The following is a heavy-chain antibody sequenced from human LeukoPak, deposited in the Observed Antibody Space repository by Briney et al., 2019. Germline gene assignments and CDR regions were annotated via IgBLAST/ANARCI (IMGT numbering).Heavy chain of an antibody. J-gene: IGHJ5*02. CDR3: AGRAHYYGSGP. Sequence: SETLSLTCAVYGGSFSGYYWSWIRQPPGKGLEWIGEINHSGSTNYNPSLKSRVTISVDTSKNQFSLKLSSVTAADTAVYYCAGRAHYYGSGPWGQGTLVTVSS. V-gene: IGHV4-34*01. D-gene: IGHD3-10*01. CDR2: INHSGST. CDR1: GGSFSGYY.